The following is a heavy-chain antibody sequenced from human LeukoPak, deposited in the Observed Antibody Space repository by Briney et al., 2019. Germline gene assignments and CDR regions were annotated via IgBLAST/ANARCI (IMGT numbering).Heavy chain of an antibody. V-gene: IGHV1-8*01. D-gene: IGHD1-26*01. J-gene: IGHJ4*02. CDR3: ARVTGSIDY. CDR2: INLKSGNT. CDR1: GYTFTSYD. Sequence: GASVKVSCKASGYTFTSYDINWVRQATGQGLEWMGWINLKSGNTGYAQNFQGRLTVTRDTSINTAYMELSTLISEDTAVYYCARVTGSIDYWGQGTLVTVSS.